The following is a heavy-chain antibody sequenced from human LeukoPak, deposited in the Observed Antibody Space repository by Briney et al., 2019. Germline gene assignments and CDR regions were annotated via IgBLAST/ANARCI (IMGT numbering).Heavy chain of an antibody. CDR1: VFTFSSYW. Sequence: GGSPRLSCAVSVFTFSSYWMGWVRQAPGKGLEWVSYISESGSAIYYADSVKGRFTISRDNAKNSLYLQMNSLRAEDTAVYYCARDQYNYGYVSWFDPWGQGTLVTVSS. D-gene: IGHD5-18*01. J-gene: IGHJ5*02. CDR3: ARDQYNYGYVSWFDP. V-gene: IGHV3-48*03. CDR2: ISESGSAI.